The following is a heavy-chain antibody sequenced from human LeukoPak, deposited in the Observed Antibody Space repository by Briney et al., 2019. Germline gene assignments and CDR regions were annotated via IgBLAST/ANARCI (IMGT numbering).Heavy chain of an antibody. V-gene: IGHV4-38-2*02. CDR3: ARSFADY. CDR2: IYHSGST. J-gene: IGHJ4*02. Sequence: SETLSLTCTVSGYSISSGYYWGWIRQPPGKGLEWIGSIYHSGSTYYNPSLKSRVTISVDTSKNQFSLKLSSVTAADTAVYYCARSFADYWGQGTLVTVSS. CDR1: GYSISSGYY.